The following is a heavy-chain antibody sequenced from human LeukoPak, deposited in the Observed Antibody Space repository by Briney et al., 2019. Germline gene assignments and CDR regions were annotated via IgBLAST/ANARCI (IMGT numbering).Heavy chain of an antibody. CDR1: GFNFSTYA. CDR2: ISSNGIST. J-gene: IGHJ6*02. CDR3: ARERLASVDV. D-gene: IGHD6-19*01. V-gene: IGHV3-64*02. Sequence: GGSLRLSCAASGFNFSTYAMHWVRQAPGKGLEYVSAISSNGISTYYAESVKGRFTISRDNSKNTLYLQMGSLRPEDMAVYYCARERLASVDVRGHGTTVTVSS.